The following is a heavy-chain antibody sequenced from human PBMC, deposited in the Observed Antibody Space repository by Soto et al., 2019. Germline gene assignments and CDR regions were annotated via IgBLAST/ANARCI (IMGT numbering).Heavy chain of an antibody. D-gene: IGHD6-6*01. CDR3: ARDFGRQLVFRVDY. CDR2: ISSSSSYI. J-gene: IGHJ4*02. Sequence: GGSLRLSCAASGFTFSSYSMNWVRQAPGKGLEWVSSISSSSSYIYYADSVKGRFTISRDNAKNSLYLQMNSLRAEDTAVYYCARDFGRQLVFRVDYWGQGTLVTVSS. V-gene: IGHV3-21*01. CDR1: GFTFSSYS.